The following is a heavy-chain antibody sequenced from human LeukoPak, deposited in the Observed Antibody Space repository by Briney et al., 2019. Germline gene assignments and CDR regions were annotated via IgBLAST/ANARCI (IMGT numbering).Heavy chain of an antibody. CDR3: ARVGIAAAGTGAFDI. Sequence: SETLSLTCTVSGGSISSYYWSWIRQPPGKGLEWIGYIYYSAYSENTNYNPSLKSRVTISVDTSKNQFSLKLSSVTAADTAMYYCARVGIAAAGTGAFDIWGQGTMVTVSS. J-gene: IGHJ3*02. CDR2: IYYSAYSENT. D-gene: IGHD6-13*01. V-gene: IGHV4-59*01. CDR1: GGSISSYY.